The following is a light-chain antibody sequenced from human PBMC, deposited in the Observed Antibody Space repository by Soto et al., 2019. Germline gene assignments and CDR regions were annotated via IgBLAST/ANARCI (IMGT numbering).Light chain of an antibody. Sequence: EIVLTQSPGTLSLSLGERATLSCRASQSVSSYLAWYQQKPGQAPRLLIYDASTRATGISARFSGSGSGTDFTLTISSLEPEDFAVYYCQQRSTWPVTFGQGTKVEVK. CDR2: DAS. CDR1: QSVSSY. V-gene: IGKV3-11*01. J-gene: IGKJ1*01. CDR3: QQRSTWPVT.